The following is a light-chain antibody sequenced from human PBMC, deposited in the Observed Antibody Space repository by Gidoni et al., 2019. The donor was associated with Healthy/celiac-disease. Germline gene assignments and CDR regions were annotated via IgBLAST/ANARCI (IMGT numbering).Light chain of an antibody. Sequence: DIQMTQSPSSLSASVGDRVTITCRASQSISSYLNWYQQKPGKAPKLLIYAASSLQSGVPSRFSGSGSGTDFTLTISSLQPEDFATYYCQQSYSTSPVTFGGXTKVEIK. V-gene: IGKV1-39*01. CDR1: QSISSY. CDR2: AAS. CDR3: QQSYSTSPVT. J-gene: IGKJ4*01.